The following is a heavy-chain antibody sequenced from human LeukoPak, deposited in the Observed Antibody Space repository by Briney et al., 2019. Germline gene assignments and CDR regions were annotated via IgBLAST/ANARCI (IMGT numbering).Heavy chain of an antibody. CDR1: GFTFSSYS. Sequence: GGSLRLSCAASGFTFSSYSMNWVRQAPGKGLEWVSSISNSSSYIYYADSVKGRFTISRDNAKNSLYLQMNSLRAEDTAVYYCASLYDSSGSRYTMDVWGQGTTVTVSS. CDR3: ASLYDSSGSRYTMDV. D-gene: IGHD3-22*01. CDR2: ISNSSSYI. J-gene: IGHJ6*02. V-gene: IGHV3-21*01.